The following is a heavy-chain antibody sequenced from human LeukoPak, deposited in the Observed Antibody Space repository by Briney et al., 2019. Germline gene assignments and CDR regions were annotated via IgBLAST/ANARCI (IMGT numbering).Heavy chain of an antibody. CDR1: GYTFTGYY. CDR2: INPNSGGT. CDR3: ARYTSGPRGAFDI. J-gene: IGHJ3*02. V-gene: IGHV1-2*02. D-gene: IGHD2-2*02. Sequence: GASVKVSCKASGYTFTGYYMHWVRQAPGQGLEWMGWINPNSGGTNYAQKFQGRVTMTRDTSISTAYMELSSLRSEDTAVYYCARYTSGPRGAFDIWGQGTMVTVSS.